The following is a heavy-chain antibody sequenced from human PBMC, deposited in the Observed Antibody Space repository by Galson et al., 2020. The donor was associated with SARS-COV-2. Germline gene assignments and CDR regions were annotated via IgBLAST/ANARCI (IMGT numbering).Heavy chain of an antibody. V-gene: IGHV4-39*01. Sequence: GSTSYNPSLKSRVTISVDTSKNQFSLKLSSVTAADTAVYYCARTTIFGVVDRFDYWGQGTLVTVSS. CDR3: ARTTIFGVVDRFDY. CDR2: GST. D-gene: IGHD3-3*01. J-gene: IGHJ4*02.